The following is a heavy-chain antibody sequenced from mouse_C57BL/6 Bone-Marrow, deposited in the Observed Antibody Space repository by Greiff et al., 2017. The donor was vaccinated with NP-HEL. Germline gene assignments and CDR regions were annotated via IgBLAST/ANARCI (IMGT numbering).Heavy chain of an antibody. CDR3: ARDSSGYKFDY. CDR2: IDPSDSYT. Sequence: QVQLQQPGAELVMPGASVKLSCKASGYTFTSYWMHWVKQRPGQGLEWIGEIDPSDSYTNYNHKFKGKSTLTVDKSSSTAYMQLSSLTSEDSAVYYCARDSSGYKFDYWGQGTTLTVSS. D-gene: IGHD3-2*02. V-gene: IGHV1-69*01. J-gene: IGHJ2*01. CDR1: GYTFTSYW.